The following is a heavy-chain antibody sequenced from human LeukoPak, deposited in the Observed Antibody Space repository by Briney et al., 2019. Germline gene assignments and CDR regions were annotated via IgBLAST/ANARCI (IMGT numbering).Heavy chain of an antibody. D-gene: IGHD1-1*01. CDR1: GGSISSYY. V-gene: IGHV4-59*01. CDR2: IYYSGST. Sequence: SETLSLTCTVSGGSISSYYWSWIRQPPGKGLEWIGYIYYSGSTNYNPSLKSRVTISVDTSKNQFSLKLSSVTAADTAVYYCAKGGGLLWNDYYYYYYMDVWGKGTTVTVSS. J-gene: IGHJ6*03. CDR3: AKGGGLLWNDYYYYYYMDV.